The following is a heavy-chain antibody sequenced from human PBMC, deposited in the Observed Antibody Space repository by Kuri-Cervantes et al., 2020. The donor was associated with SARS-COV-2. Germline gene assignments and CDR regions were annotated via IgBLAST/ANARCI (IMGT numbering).Heavy chain of an antibody. V-gene: IGHV3-21*01. CDR2: ISSSSSYI. D-gene: IGHD6-19*01. CDR1: GFTFSSYS. J-gene: IGHJ2*01. Sequence: GESLKISCAASGFTFSSYSMNWVRQAPGKGLEWVSSISSSSSYIYYADSVKGRFTISRDNAKNSLYLQMNSLRAEDTAVYYCAEDARRIAVAGYWYFDLWGRGTLVTVSS. CDR3: AEDARRIAVAGYWYFDL.